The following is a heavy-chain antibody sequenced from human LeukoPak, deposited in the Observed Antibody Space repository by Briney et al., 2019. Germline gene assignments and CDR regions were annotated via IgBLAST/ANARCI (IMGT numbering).Heavy chain of an antibody. D-gene: IGHD2-2*01. CDR3: ARRLTQYDCFDP. J-gene: IGHJ5*02. CDR2: TYYRSTWYN. Sequence: SQTLSLTCAISGDSVSSNSVTWNWIRQSPSRGLEWLGRTYYRSTWYNDYAVSVRGRITVDPDTSKNQFSLHLNSVTPEDTAVYYCARRLTQYDCFDPWGQGILVTVSS. CDR1: GDSVSSNSVT. V-gene: IGHV6-1*01.